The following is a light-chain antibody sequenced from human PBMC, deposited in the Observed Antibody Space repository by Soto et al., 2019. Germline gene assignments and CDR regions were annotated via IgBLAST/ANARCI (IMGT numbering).Light chain of an antibody. J-gene: IGKJ1*01. CDR2: GAS. V-gene: IGKV3-15*01. CDR1: QLVARN. CDR3: QQYNNWPRT. Sequence: EIVMTQSPATLSVSPGEGATPSAGASQLVARNLACYQQVPGKVPSLLIYGASTRATGVPARFSGSGSGTEFTLTISRLQSEDFAVYYCQQYNNWPRTFGQGTKVEVK.